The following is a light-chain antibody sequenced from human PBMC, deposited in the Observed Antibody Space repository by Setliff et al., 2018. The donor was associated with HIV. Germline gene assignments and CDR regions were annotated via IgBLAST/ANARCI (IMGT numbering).Light chain of an antibody. V-gene: IGLV3-21*04. CDR3: QVWDSSSDHHV. J-gene: IGLJ1*01. CDR1: DIGSKS. Sequence: SYELTQPPSVSVAPGKTARITCGGDDIGSKSVHWYQQKPGQAPVLVIYYDSDRPSGIPERFSGSNSGNTATLTISRVEAGDEADYYCQVWDSSSDHHVFGNGTKGTVL. CDR2: YDS.